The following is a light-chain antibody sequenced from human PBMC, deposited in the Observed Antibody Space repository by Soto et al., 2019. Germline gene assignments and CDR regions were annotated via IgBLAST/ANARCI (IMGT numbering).Light chain of an antibody. CDR1: SGHSSYI. CDR3: ETWDSNTRV. CDR2: LESSGSY. Sequence: QPVLTQSSSASASLGSSVKLTCTLSSGHSSYIIAWHQQQPGKAPRYLMKLESSGSYNKGSGVPDRFSGSSSGADRYLTISSLQFEDEADYYCETWDSNTRVFGGGTKLTVL. V-gene: IGLV4-60*02. J-gene: IGLJ3*02.